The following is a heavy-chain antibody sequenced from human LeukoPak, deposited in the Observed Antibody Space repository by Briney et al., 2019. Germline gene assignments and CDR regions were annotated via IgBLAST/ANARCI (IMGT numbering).Heavy chain of an antibody. J-gene: IGHJ6*02. Sequence: SETLSLTCAVYGGSFSGYYWSWIRQPPGKGLEWIGEINHSGSTNYNPSLKGRVTISVDTSENQFSLKLSSVTAADTAVYYCAKTQDVDYYYGMDVWGQGTTVTVSS. CDR3: AKTQDVDYYYGMDV. CDR1: GGSFSGYY. V-gene: IGHV4-34*01. CDR2: INHSGST. D-gene: IGHD2-15*01.